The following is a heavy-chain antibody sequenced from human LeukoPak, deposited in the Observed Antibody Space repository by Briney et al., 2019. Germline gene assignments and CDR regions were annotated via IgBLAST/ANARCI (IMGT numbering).Heavy chain of an antibody. Sequence: SETLSLTCTVSGDSINSYYWTWIRQPPGKGLEWIGCINYSGSTNYNPSLKSRVTISVDTSKNQFSLRLSSVTAADTAVYYCARYPFDGYNYYFDYWGQGTMVTVSS. V-gene: IGHV4-59*01. J-gene: IGHJ4*02. CDR2: INYSGST. CDR3: ARYPFDGYNYYFDY. CDR1: GDSINSYY. D-gene: IGHD5-24*01.